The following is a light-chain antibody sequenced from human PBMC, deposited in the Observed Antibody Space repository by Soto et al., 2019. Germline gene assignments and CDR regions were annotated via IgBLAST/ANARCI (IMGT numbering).Light chain of an antibody. CDR2: KAS. J-gene: IGKJ4*01. CDR3: QQYNSFPLT. Sequence: DIQMTQSPSTLSASVGDRVTITCRASQSISSRLAWYQQKPGKAPNLLIYKASSLESGVPSRFSGSGSGTEFTLTLSSLQPDDFATYYCQQYNSFPLTFGGGTKVEIK. CDR1: QSISSR. V-gene: IGKV1-5*03.